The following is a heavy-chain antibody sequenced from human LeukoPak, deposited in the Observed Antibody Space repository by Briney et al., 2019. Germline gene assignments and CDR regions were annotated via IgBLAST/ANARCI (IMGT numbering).Heavy chain of an antibody. J-gene: IGHJ3*02. CDR1: GFTFSEYY. D-gene: IGHD3-22*01. V-gene: IGHV3-11*03. CDR2: ISSSNNFR. Sequence: GGSLRLSCAASGFTFSEYYMSWIRQAPGKGLEWVSYISSSNNFRSYADSVKGRFTISRDNAKNSLYLQMNSLRAEDTAVYYCARPRYYDSSGYYFDIWGQGTMVTVSS. CDR3: ARPRYYDSSGYYFDI.